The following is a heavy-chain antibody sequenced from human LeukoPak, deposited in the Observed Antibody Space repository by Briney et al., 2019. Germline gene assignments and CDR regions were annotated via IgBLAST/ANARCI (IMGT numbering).Heavy chain of an antibody. CDR1: GFTFSSYW. J-gene: IGHJ4*02. D-gene: IGHD3-10*01. CDR3: ARDLAQSDYYGSGSFGY. V-gene: IGHV3-7*01. CDR2: IKQDGSEK. Sequence: GGSLRLSCAASGFTFSSYWMSWVRQAPGKGLEWVANIKQDGSEKYYVDSVKGRFTISRDNAKNSLYLQMNSLRAEDTAVYYCARDLAQSDYYGSGSFGYWGQGTLVTVSS.